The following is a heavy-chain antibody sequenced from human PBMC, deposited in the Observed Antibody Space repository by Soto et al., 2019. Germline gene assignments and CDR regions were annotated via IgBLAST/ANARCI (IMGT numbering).Heavy chain of an antibody. Sequence: EVQLLDSGGGLVQPGGSLRLSCAASGFTFSTYAMTWVRQAPGKGLEWVSTLTPSGGNTYYADSVQGRFTISRDNSIITLYLQMNSLRAEDTAVYYCAGRYCPNGVCYTNYYYYIDVWGEGTTVTVSS. J-gene: IGHJ6*03. CDR2: LTPSGGNT. V-gene: IGHV3-23*01. CDR3: AGRYCPNGVCYTNYYYYIDV. CDR1: GFTFSTYA. D-gene: IGHD2-8*01.